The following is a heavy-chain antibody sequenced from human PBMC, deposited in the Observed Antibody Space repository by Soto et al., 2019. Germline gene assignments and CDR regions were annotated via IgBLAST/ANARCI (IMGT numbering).Heavy chain of an antibody. V-gene: IGHV3-23*01. D-gene: IGHD7-27*01. Sequence: EVQLLESGGGLVQPGGSLRLSCAASGFTFSSYAMSWVRQAPGKGLEWVSAISGSGGSTYYADSVKGRFTISRDNSKNTLYLQMDSLRAEDTAVYFCAKRSWGDNWGIYWYFDLWGRGTLVTVSS. CDR1: GFTFSSYA. J-gene: IGHJ2*01. CDR3: AKRSWGDNWGIYWYFDL. CDR2: ISGSGGST.